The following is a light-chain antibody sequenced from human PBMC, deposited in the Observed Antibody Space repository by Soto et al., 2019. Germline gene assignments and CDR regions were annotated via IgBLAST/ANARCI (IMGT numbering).Light chain of an antibody. Sequence: QSALTQPASVSGSPGQSITISCTGTSSDVGGYNYVSWYQQHPGKAPKLMIYDVSNRPSGVSNRFSGSKSGNTASLTISGLEAEDEAGYYCSSCPSISTYVVFGGGTKLPVL. CDR1: SSDVGGYNY. J-gene: IGLJ2*01. CDR2: DVS. CDR3: SSCPSISTYVV. V-gene: IGLV2-14*01.